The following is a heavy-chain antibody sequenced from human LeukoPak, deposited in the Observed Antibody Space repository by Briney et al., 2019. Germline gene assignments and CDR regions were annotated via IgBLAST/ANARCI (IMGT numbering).Heavy chain of an antibody. CDR2: INWNGGST. CDR3: AREGGMAIAAAAKLDY. D-gene: IGHD6-13*01. CDR1: GFTFSSYW. J-gene: IGHJ4*02. V-gene: IGHV3-20*04. Sequence: GGSLRLSCAASGFTFSSYWMSWVRQAPGKGLEWVSGINWNGGSTGYADSVKGRLTISRDNAKNSLYLQMNSLRAEDTALYYCAREGGMAIAAAAKLDYWGQGTLVTVSS.